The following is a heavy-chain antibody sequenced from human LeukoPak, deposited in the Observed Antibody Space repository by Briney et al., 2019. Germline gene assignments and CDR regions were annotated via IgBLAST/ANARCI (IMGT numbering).Heavy chain of an antibody. J-gene: IGHJ2*01. CDR3: ARRWGPLCSSASCYWRDWYFDL. CDR2: TIPIFGTP. D-gene: IGHD2-2*01. CDR1: RGTFSSSA. Sequence: ASVKVSCKASRGTFSSSAISWVRQAPGQGLEWMGGTIPIFGTPNYAQKFQGRVTITADESTSTAYMELSSLRSEDTAVYYCARRWGPLCSSASCYWRDWYFDLWGRGTLVTVSS. V-gene: IGHV1-69*13.